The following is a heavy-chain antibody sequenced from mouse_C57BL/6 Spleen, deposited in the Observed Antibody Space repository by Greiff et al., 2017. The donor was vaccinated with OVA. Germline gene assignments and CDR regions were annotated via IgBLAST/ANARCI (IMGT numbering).Heavy chain of an antibody. D-gene: IGHD2-3*01. CDR3: ARGGGLLLYYYAMDY. V-gene: IGHV5-17*01. CDR1: GFTFSDYG. Sequence: EVQVVESGGGLVKPGGSLKLSCAASGFTFSDYGMHWVRQAPEKGLEWVAYISSGSSTIYYADTVKGRFTISRDDAKNTLFLQMTSLRSEDTAMYYCARGGGLLLYYYAMDYWGQGTSVTVSS. J-gene: IGHJ4*01. CDR2: ISSGSSTI.